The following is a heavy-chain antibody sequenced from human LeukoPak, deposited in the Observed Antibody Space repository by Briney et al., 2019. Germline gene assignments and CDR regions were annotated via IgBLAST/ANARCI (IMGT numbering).Heavy chain of an antibody. D-gene: IGHD3-22*01. CDR2: ISYDGSNK. CDR3: AKDRPYGYYDSSGLLDY. J-gene: IGHJ4*02. CDR1: GFTFSSYG. V-gene: IGHV3-30*18. Sequence: GGSLRLSCAASGFTFSSYGMHWVRQAPGKGLEWVAVISYDGSNKYYADSVKGRFTISRDNSKNTLYLQMNSLGAEDTAVYYCAKDRPYGYYDSSGLLDYWGQGTLVTVSS.